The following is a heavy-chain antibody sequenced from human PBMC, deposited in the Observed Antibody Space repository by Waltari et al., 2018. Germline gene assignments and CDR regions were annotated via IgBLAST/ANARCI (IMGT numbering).Heavy chain of an antibody. V-gene: IGHV1-46*01. CDR2: INPSGGST. J-gene: IGHJ4*02. CDR1: GYTFTSYY. D-gene: IGHD3-3*01. CDR3: ARAASSSLYYDFWSGYYMNY. Sequence: QVQLVQSGAEVKKPGASVKVSCKASGYTFTSYYMHWVRQAPGQGLEWMGLINPSGGSTSYAQKFQGRVTMTRDTSTSTVYMELSSLRSEDTAVYYCARAASSSLYYDFWSGYYMNYWGQGTLVTVSS.